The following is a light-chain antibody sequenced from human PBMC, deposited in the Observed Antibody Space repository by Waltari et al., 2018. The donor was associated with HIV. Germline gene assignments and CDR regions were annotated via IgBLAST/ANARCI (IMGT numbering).Light chain of an antibody. CDR3: QQYYSSPWN. CDR1: QSVLYSSNNRNH. J-gene: IGKJ3*01. CDR2: WAS. V-gene: IGKV4-1*01. Sequence: DIVMTQSPDSLDVSLGERATINCKSSQSVLYSSNNRNHLAWYQQKPGQPPRLLIYWASTRESGVPDRFSGSGSGTDFTLTISSLQAEDVAVYYCQQYYSSPWNFGPGTKVDIK.